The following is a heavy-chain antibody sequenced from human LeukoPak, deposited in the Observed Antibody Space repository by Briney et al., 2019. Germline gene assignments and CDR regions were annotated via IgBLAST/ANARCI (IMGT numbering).Heavy chain of an antibody. CDR2: LFYSGST. Sequence: SETLSLTCTVSGGSISSYYWSWIRQPPGKGLEWIAYLFYSGSTDYNPSLESRVTISVDTSKNQFSLKLRSVTAADTAVYYCATVAVIRGVTYFDYWGQGSLVTVSS. J-gene: IGHJ4*02. CDR1: GGSISSYY. V-gene: IGHV4-59*01. CDR3: ATVAVIRGVTYFDY. D-gene: IGHD3-10*01.